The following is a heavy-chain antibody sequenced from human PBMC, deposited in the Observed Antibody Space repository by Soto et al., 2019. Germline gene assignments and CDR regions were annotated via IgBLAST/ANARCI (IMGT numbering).Heavy chain of an antibody. V-gene: IGHV4-59*01. CDR1: GGSISSYY. CDR3: ARGGSGGGVEAFEI. CDR2: IYYSGST. J-gene: IGHJ3*02. Sequence: SETLSLTCTVSGGSISSYYWSWLRQPPGKGLEWIGYIYYSGSTNYNPSLKSRVTISVDTSKNQFSLKLSSVTAADTAVYYCARGGSGGGVEAFEIXGQGTMVT. D-gene: IGHD2-15*01.